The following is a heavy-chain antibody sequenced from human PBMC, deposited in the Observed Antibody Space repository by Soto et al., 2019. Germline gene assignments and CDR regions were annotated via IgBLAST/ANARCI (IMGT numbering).Heavy chain of an antibody. CDR1: GDAIGGVGY. V-gene: IGHV4-31*03. CDR3: ARSGVTGIVIPSHWFDP. Sequence: SETLSLTCTVPGDAIGGVGYWSWIRQFPGRGLEWIGCISSSGSTYYDPALNNRISLSLDTSQNQFSLKLPSVTAADTAIYYCARSGVTGIVIPSHWFDPWGQGTLVTSPQ. D-gene: IGHD2-21*02. CDR2: ISSSGST. J-gene: IGHJ5*02.